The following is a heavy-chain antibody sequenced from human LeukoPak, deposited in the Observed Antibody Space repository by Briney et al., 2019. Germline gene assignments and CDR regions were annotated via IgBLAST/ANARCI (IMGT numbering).Heavy chain of an antibody. CDR1: GFSFSSYW. D-gene: IGHD2-2*03. J-gene: IGHJ4*02. V-gene: IGHV3-7*01. CDR3: ARDRSGYCSSTSCYDYTY. CDR2: IKRDGSEK. Sequence: PGGSLRLSCAASGFSFSSYWMSWVRQAPGKGLEWVANIKRDGSEKYYVDSVKGRFTVSRDNAKNSLYLQMNSLRAEDTAVYYCARDRSGYCSSTSCYDYTYWGQGTLVTVSS.